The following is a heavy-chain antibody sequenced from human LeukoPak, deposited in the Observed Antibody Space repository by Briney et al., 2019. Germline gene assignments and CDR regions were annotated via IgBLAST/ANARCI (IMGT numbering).Heavy chain of an antibody. CDR1: VGSFSGYH. J-gene: IGHJ4*02. Sequence: PSETLSLTCAVYVGSFSGYHWNWIRQPPGKGLEWIGSIYYSGSTYYNPSLKSRVTISVDTSKNQFSLKPSSVTAADTAVYYCARGRYYFDYWGQGTLVTVSS. CDR3: ARGRYYFDY. CDR2: IYYSGST. V-gene: IGHV4-34*01.